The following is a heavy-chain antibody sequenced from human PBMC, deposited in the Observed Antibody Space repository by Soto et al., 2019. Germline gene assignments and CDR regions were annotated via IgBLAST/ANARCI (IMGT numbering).Heavy chain of an antibody. Sequence: QLQLQESGPGLVKPSETLSLTCTVSGGSISSSSYYWGWIRQPPGKGLEWIGSIYYSGSTYYNPSLKSRVTISVDTSKNQFSLKLSSVTAADTAVYYCARQTYYDFWSGPPWTGGDHDYWGQGTLVTVSS. CDR2: IYYSGST. CDR3: ARQTYYDFWSGPPWTGGDHDY. V-gene: IGHV4-39*01. CDR1: GGSISSSSYY. J-gene: IGHJ4*02. D-gene: IGHD3-3*01.